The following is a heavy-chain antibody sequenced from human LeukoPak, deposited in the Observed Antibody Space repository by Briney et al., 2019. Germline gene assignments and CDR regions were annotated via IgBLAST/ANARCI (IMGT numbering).Heavy chain of an antibody. D-gene: IGHD3-10*01. J-gene: IGHJ6*02. V-gene: IGHV3-30*18. Sequence: PGGSLRLSCAASGFSFSNYAMHWVRQAPGKGLEWVAIISYDGSNKYYGDSVKGRFTISRDNSKNTLYLENKSLRAEDTAVYFCAKEEGPYGSGSRYMNGMDVWGQGTTVTASS. CDR1: GFSFSNYA. CDR3: AKEEGPYGSGSRYMNGMDV. CDR2: ISYDGSNK.